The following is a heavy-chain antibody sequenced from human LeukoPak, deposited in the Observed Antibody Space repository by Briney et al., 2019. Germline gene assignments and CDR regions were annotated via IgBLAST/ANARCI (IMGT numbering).Heavy chain of an antibody. V-gene: IGHV4-59*01. CDR2: IYYTGST. CDR1: GGSITNYY. J-gene: IGHJ5*01. CDR3: ARKAAAGIPPLYNWFDS. Sequence: PSETLSLTCTVSGGSITNYYWSWIRQPPGKGLEWIGYIYYTGSTNYNPSLRSRVTISVDTSKNQLSLKLTSVTPADTAVYYCARKAAAGIPPLYNWFDSWGQETLVTVSA. D-gene: IGHD6-13*01.